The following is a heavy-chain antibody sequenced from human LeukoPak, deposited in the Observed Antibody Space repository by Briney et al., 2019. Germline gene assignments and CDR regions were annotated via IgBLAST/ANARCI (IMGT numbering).Heavy chain of an antibody. J-gene: IGHJ4*02. D-gene: IGHD3-22*01. CDR1: GFTVSNNY. CDR3: ARGRYDSSGSWYFDY. CDR2: LYSGGNT. V-gene: IGHV3-53*01. Sequence: PGGSLRLSCAASGFTVSNNYMNWVRQAPGEGLEWVSILYSGGNTYYADSVKGRFTISRGNSKNTLYLQMNSLRAEDTAVYYCARGRYDSSGSWYFDYWGQGTLVTVSS.